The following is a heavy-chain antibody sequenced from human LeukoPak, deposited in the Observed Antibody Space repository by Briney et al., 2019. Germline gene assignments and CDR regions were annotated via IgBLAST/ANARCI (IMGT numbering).Heavy chain of an antibody. D-gene: IGHD6-13*01. CDR1: GYTFTSYA. Sequence: ASVKVSCKASGYTFTSYAMNWVRQAPGQGLEWMGWINTNTGDPTYAQGFTGRFAFSLDTSVSTAYLQISSLKAEDTAVYYCARDQDRLIAAALHSYGMDVWGQGTTVTVSS. J-gene: IGHJ6*02. V-gene: IGHV7-4-1*02. CDR3: ARDQDRLIAAALHSYGMDV. CDR2: INTNTGDP.